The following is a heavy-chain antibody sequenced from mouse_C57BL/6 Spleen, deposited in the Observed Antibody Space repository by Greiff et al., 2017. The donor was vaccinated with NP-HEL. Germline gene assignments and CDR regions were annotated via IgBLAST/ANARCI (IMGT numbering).Heavy chain of an antibody. Sequence: VQLQQSGAELVMPGASVKLSCKASGYTFTSYWMHWVKQRPGQGLEWIGEIDPSDSYTNYNQKFKGKSTLTVDKSSSTAYMQLSSLTSEDSAVYYCAYYSNYVFAYWGQGTLVTVSA. D-gene: IGHD2-5*01. V-gene: IGHV1-69*01. CDR2: IDPSDSYT. CDR3: AYYSNYVFAY. CDR1: GYTFTSYW. J-gene: IGHJ3*01.